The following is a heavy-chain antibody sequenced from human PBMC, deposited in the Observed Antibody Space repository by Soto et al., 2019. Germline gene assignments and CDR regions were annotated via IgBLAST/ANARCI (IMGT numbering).Heavy chain of an antibody. V-gene: IGHV4-30-4*01. D-gene: IGHD3-3*01. CDR1: GVSITGGDYY. J-gene: IGHJ6*02. CDR2: IFYNGAT. Sequence: PSETLSLTCTVSGVSITGGDYYWSWVRQAPGKGLEWIGNIFYNGATSYNPSLESRVTISLDRSKNQFSLKLDSVTAADTAVYYCARDNILGILYGGMDVWGQGTTVTVSS. CDR3: ARDNILGILYGGMDV.